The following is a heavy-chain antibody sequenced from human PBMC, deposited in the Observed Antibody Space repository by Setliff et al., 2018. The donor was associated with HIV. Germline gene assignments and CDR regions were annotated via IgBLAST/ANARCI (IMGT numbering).Heavy chain of an antibody. CDR1: GGSIDNNKYY. CDR3: ASRICYYDESRVLREEGFVP. D-gene: IGHD3-16*01. CDR2: IYHTGRT. Sequence: SETLSLTCSVSGGSIDNNKYYWTWIRQPPGKGLEWTGSIYHTGRTYYNRSLESRLTISIDTSKNQFSLKLTSVTAADTAMYYCASRICYYDESRVLREEGFVPWGQGTLVTVYS. V-gene: IGHV4-39*01. J-gene: IGHJ5*02.